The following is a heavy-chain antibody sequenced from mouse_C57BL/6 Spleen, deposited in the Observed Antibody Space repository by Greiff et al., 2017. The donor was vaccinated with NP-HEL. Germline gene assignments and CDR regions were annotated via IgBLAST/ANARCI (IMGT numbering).Heavy chain of an antibody. CDR1: GYSITSGYY. V-gene: IGHV3-6*01. CDR3: ARRGLGKYFDY. J-gene: IGHJ2*01. D-gene: IGHD2-2*01. CDR2: ISYDGSN. Sequence: DVQLQESGPGLVKPSQSLSLTCSVTGYSITSGYYWNWIRQFPGNKLEWMGYISYDGSNNYNPSLKNRISITRDTSKNQFFLKLNSVTTEDTATYYCARRGLGKYFDYWGQGTTLTVSS.